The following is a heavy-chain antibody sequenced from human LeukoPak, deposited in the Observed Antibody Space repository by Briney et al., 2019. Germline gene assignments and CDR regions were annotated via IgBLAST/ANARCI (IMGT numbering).Heavy chain of an antibody. Sequence: SETLSLTCTVSGGSISSYYWSWILQPPGKGLEWIGYIYYSGSTNYNPSLKSRVTISVDTSKNQFSLKLSSVTAADTAVYYCARDHLGASHGVSRAFDIWGQGTMVTVSS. CDR2: IYYSGST. J-gene: IGHJ3*02. V-gene: IGHV4-59*01. CDR1: GGSISSYY. CDR3: ARDHLGASHGVSRAFDI. D-gene: IGHD3-10*01.